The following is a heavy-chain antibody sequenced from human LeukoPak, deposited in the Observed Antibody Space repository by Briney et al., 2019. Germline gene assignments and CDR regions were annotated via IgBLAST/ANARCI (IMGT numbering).Heavy chain of an antibody. Sequence: GGSLRLSCAASGFTFSRFGMHWVRQAPGKGLEWEAVIWFDGSSTYHADSVKGRFTISRDNSKNMLYLQMNSLRVEDTGVYFCARDSAPYCGGDCYFDYWGHGTLVTVSS. CDR1: GFTFSRFG. J-gene: IGHJ4*01. D-gene: IGHD2-21*02. CDR2: IWFDGSST. V-gene: IGHV3-33*01. CDR3: ARDSAPYCGGDCYFDY.